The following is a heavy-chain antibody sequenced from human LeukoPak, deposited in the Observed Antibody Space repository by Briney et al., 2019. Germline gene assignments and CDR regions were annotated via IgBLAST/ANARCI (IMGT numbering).Heavy chain of an antibody. CDR2: ISSSRSYI. CDR3: ARMRGSSGWGYYYYYMDV. V-gene: IGHV3-21*01. D-gene: IGHD6-19*01. J-gene: IGHJ6*03. CDR1: GFTFSSYS. Sequence: PGGSLRLSCAASGFTFSSYSMNWVRQAPGKGLEWVSFISSSRSYIYYADSVKGRFTISRDNAKNSLYLQMNSLRAEDTAVYYCARMRGSSGWGYYYYYMDVWGKGTTVTISS.